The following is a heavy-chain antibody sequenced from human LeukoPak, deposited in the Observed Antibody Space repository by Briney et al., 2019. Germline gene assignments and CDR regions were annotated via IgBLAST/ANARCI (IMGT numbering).Heavy chain of an antibody. D-gene: IGHD3-10*01. J-gene: IGHJ5*02. V-gene: IGHV3-23*01. CDR3: AKDREGGSRLRGWFDP. CDR2: ISGSGGST. Sequence: GGSLRLSCAASGFTFSSYAMSWVRQAPGKGLEWVSAISGSGGSTYYADSVKGRFTISRDNSKNTLYLQMNSLRADDTAVYYCAKDREGGSRLRGWFDPWGQGTLVTVSS. CDR1: GFTFSSYA.